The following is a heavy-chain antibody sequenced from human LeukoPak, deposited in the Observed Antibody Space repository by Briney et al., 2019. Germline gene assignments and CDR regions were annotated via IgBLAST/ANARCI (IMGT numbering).Heavy chain of an antibody. J-gene: IGHJ4*02. CDR2: IGGRVVNT. D-gene: IGHD3-22*01. Sequence: GGSLRLSCAASGFTFNKYDMGWVRQAPGKGLEWVSTIGGRVVNTYYAESVKGRLTISRDNSKNTLYLQINSLRADDTAVYYCAKGFGSTGYVFDYWGQGALVTVSS. V-gene: IGHV3-23*01. CDR1: GFTFNKYD. CDR3: AKGFGSTGYVFDY.